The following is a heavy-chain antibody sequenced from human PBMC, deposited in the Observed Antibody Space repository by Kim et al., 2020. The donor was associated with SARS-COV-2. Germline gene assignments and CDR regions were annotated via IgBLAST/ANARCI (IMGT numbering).Heavy chain of an antibody. CDR3: PRHRHGDYLGREYYFDL. D-gene: IGHD4-17*01. CDR2: IFYKGTT. J-gene: IGHJ4*02. CDR1: GGSISGSTNY. V-gene: IGHV4-39*01. Sequence: SETLSLTCTVSGGSISGSTNYWSWIRQTPGKGLEWIGSIFYKGTTYYNPSLKSRITMSVDQSENHFSLRLTSVTATDTGVYFCPRHRHGDYLGREYYFDLWGQGSLVTVSS.